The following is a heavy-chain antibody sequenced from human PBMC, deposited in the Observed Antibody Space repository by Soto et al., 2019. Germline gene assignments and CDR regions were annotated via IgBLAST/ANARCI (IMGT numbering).Heavy chain of an antibody. CDR3: ARTRTPLAAAGTAMGFDI. Sequence: GGSLRLSCAASGFTVSSNYMSWVRQAPGKGLEWVSVIYSGGSTYYADSVKGRFTISRHNSKNTPNLQMNSLRAEDTAGYYGARTRTPLAAAGTAMGFDIWGQGTMVTVSS. CDR2: IYSGGST. J-gene: IGHJ3*02. D-gene: IGHD6-13*01. V-gene: IGHV3-53*04. CDR1: GFTVSSNY.